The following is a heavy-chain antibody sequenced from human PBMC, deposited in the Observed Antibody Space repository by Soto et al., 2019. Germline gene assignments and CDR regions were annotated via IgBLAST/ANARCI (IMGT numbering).Heavy chain of an antibody. CDR3: VRATAARQRDYSNHYYXHI. J-gene: IGHJ6*03. CDR1: GYTFINYY. CDR2: INPNGGST. Sequence: ASVKVSCKASGYTFINYYIHWVRQAPGQGLEWMGVINPNGGSTVYAQKFQGRVTLTRDTSTSTVYVELSSLRSDDTAVYFCVRATAARQRDYSNHYYXHIWGKGTTVTVSS. V-gene: IGHV1-46*03. D-gene: IGHD6-6*01.